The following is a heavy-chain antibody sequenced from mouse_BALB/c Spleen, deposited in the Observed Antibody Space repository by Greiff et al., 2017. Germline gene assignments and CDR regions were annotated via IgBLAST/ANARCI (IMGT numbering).Heavy chain of an antibody. J-gene: IGHJ3*01. CDR1: GYTFTSYW. Sequence: QVQLQQSGAELARPGASVKLSCKASGYTFTSYWMQWVKQRPGQGLEWIGAIYPGDGDTRYTQKFKGQATLTADKSSSTAYMQLSSLASEDSAVYYCARSHYDYDGFAYWGQGTLVTVSA. CDR2: IYPGDGDT. V-gene: IGHV1-87*01. CDR3: ARSHYDYDGFAY. D-gene: IGHD2-4*01.